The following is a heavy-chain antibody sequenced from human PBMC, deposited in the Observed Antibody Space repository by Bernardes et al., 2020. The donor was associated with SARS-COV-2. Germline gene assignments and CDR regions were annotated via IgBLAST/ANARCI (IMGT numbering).Heavy chain of an antibody. J-gene: IGHJ6*02. CDR3: ARDATSPQYGMDV. CDR1: GFTFSSYS. Sequence: GGSLRLSCAASGFTFSSYSMNWVRQAPGKGLEWVSSISSSGGYIYYPDSLKGRFTISRDNAKNSLYLQMNSLRAEDTAVYYCARDATSPQYGMDVWGQGTTVTVSS. CDR2: ISSSGGYI. V-gene: IGHV3-21*01.